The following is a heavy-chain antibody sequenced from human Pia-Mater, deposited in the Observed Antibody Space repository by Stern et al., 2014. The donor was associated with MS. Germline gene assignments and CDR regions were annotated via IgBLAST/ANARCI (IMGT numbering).Heavy chain of an antibody. D-gene: IGHD3-10*01. J-gene: IGHJ4*02. CDR2: LNTNTGNP. Sequence: AQLVESGSELKKPGASVKVSCKASGYTFSTSAMNWGRQAPGQRLEWMGRLNTNTGNPTYARGFTGRFVFSLDTSVSTAYLQISSLKAEDTAVYYCAREVRRGDYWGQGTLVTVSS. CDR1: GYTFSTSA. V-gene: IGHV7-4-1*02. CDR3: AREVRRGDY.